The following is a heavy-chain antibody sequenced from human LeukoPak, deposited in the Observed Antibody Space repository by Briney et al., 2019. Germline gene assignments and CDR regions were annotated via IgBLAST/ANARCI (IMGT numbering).Heavy chain of an antibody. Sequence: SEPLSLTCTVSGGSISSHYWSWIRQPPGKGLEWIGYIYYSGSTNYDPPLKSRVTISVATSKNQFSLKLSSVTAADTAVYYCARDRASGSYYGYWGQGTLVTVSS. V-gene: IGHV4-59*11. CDR2: IYYSGST. CDR1: GGSISSHY. J-gene: IGHJ4*02. D-gene: IGHD1-26*01. CDR3: ARDRASGSYYGY.